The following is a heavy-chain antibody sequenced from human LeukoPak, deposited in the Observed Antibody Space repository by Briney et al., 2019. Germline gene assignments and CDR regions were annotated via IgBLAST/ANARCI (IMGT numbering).Heavy chain of an antibody. CDR3: AKGRSGWYALY. CDR2: ISDSGGAT. CDR1: GFTFSSYA. Sequence: GGSLRLSCAASGFTFSSYAMSWVRQAPGKGLEWVSAISDSGGATYYADSVKGRFTISRDNSKNTLYLQMNSLRAEDTAVYYCAKGRSGWYALYWGQGTLVTVSS. D-gene: IGHD6-19*01. V-gene: IGHV3-23*01. J-gene: IGHJ4*02.